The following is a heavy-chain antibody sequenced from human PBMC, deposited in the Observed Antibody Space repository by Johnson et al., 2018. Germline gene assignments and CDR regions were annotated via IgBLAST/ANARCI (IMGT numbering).Heavy chain of an antibody. J-gene: IGHJ6*03. CDR1: GFTFRTYV. D-gene: IGHD3-16*01. V-gene: IGHV3-30*03. CDR2: ISNDGTNK. Sequence: QVQLVQSGGGVVQPGRSLRLSCAASGFTFRTYVMQWVRQAPGKGLEWVALISNDGTNKYHAESVKGRFTISRDNSKNTLYLQMNSLRAEDTAVYYCARAAPALTPSYNNMDVWGKGTTVTVS. CDR3: ARAAPALTPSYNNMDV.